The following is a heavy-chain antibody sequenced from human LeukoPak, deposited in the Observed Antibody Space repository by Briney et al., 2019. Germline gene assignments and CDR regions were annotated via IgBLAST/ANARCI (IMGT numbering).Heavy chain of an antibody. D-gene: IGHD2/OR15-2a*01. V-gene: IGHV4-39*01. CDR3: ARLGFLRDYYHYGMDV. CDR2: VHYSGST. CDR1: GGSISSSYYC. J-gene: IGHJ6*02. Sequence: PSETLSLTCTVSGGSISSSYYCWGWIRQPPGKGLEWIGRVHYSGSTYYTPSLRSRVTISVDTSKNQFSLKLNSVTAADTAVYFCARLGFLRDYYHYGMDVWGQGTTVTVSS.